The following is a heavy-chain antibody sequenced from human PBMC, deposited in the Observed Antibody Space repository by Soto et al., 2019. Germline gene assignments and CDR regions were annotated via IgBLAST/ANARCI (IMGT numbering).Heavy chain of an antibody. CDR1: GYTFTSYG. CDR3: ARDRITMVRGVPYYYYMDA. CDR2: ISAYNGNT. D-gene: IGHD3-10*01. Sequence: QVPLVQSGAEVKKPGASVKVSCKASGYTFTSYGISWVRQAPGQGLEWMGWISAYNGNTNYAQKLQGRVTMTTDTATRTAYMELRSLRSDVTAVYYCARDRITMVRGVPYYYYMDAWGKGTTVTVSS. V-gene: IGHV1-18*01. J-gene: IGHJ6*03.